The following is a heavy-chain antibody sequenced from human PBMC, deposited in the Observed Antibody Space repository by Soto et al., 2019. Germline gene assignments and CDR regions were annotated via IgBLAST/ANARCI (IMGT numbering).Heavy chain of an antibody. J-gene: IGHJ5*02. CDR1: GGSISSYY. CDR3: ARDGFWSGRAFDP. Sequence: LSLTCTVSGGSISSYYWSWIRQPPGKGLEWIGYIYYSGSTNYNPSLKSRVTISVDTSKNQFSLKLSSVTAADTAVYYCARDGFWSGRAFDPWGQGTLVTVSS. D-gene: IGHD3-3*01. CDR2: IYYSGST. V-gene: IGHV4-59*01.